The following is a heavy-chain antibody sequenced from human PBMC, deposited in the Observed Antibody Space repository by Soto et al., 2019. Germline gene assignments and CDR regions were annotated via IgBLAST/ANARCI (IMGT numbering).Heavy chain of an antibody. Sequence: EVQLVDSGGGLVQPGGSLRLSCAASEFTFRSYWMHWVRQSPGKGLVWVSRISGDGSSTNYADSVKGRFTISRDNAKNTVYLQIDSLRAEDTAVYYCARDLRNPGYYYYGMDVWGQGTTVTVSS. J-gene: IGHJ6*02. D-gene: IGHD4-4*01. CDR1: EFTFRSYW. CDR3: ARDLRNPGYYYYGMDV. V-gene: IGHV3-74*01. CDR2: ISGDGSST.